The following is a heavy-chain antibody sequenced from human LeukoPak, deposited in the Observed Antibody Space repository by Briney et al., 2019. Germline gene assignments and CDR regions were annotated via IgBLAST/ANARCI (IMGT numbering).Heavy chain of an antibody. CDR2: ISWNSGSI. Sequence: GGSLRLSCAASGFTFDDYAMHWVRQAPGKGLEWVSGISWNSGSIGYADSVKGRFTISRDNAKNSLYLQMNSLRAEDTAVYYCARSTIFGVVTDDAFDIWGQGTMVTVSS. D-gene: IGHD3-3*01. V-gene: IGHV3-9*01. CDR3: ARSTIFGVVTDDAFDI. J-gene: IGHJ3*02. CDR1: GFTFDDYA.